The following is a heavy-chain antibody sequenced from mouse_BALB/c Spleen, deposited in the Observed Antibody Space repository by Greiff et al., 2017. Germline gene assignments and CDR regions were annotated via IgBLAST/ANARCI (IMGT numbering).Heavy chain of an antibody. D-gene: IGHD1-1*01. Sequence: EVKLVESGGGLVQPGGSRKLSCAASGFTFSSFGMHWVRQAPEKGLEWVAYISSGSSTIYYADTVKGRFTISRDNPKNTLFLQMTSLRSEDTAMYYCARHYYGSSHYFDYWGQGTTLTVSS. CDR1: GFTFSSFG. CDR2: ISSGSSTI. V-gene: IGHV5-17*02. CDR3: ARHYYGSSHYFDY. J-gene: IGHJ2*01.